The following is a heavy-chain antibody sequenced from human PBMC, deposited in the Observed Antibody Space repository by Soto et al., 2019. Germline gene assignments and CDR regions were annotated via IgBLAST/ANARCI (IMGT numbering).Heavy chain of an antibody. Sequence: GASVKVSCKASGYTFTGYYMHWVRQAPGQGLEWMGWINPNSGGTNYAQKFQGWVTMTRDTSISTAYMELSRLRSDDTAVYYCARVASTSSSATVGYYYGMDVWGQGTTVTVS. CDR3: ARVASTSSSATVGYYYGMDV. J-gene: IGHJ6*02. CDR2: INPNSGGT. CDR1: GYTFTGYY. V-gene: IGHV1-2*04. D-gene: IGHD6-6*01.